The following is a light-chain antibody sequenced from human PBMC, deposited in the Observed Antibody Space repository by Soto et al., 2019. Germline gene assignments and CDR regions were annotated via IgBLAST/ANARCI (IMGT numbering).Light chain of an antibody. Sequence: DIQMTQSPSSLSASLGDRVTITCRASQGIGNYLAWYQLQPGKVPKLLIYAASTLQSGVPSRFSGSGSGTDFTLTISSLQREDVATYCCQKYNSAPRTFGQGTKVEI. CDR2: AAS. CDR1: QGIGNY. CDR3: QKYNSAPRT. V-gene: IGKV1-27*01. J-gene: IGKJ1*01.